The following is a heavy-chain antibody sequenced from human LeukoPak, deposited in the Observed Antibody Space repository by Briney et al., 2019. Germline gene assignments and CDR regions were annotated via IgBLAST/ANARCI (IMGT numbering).Heavy chain of an antibody. CDR2: VNTDGSPT. J-gene: IGHJ4*02. CDR1: GFIFTKYW. D-gene: IGHD6-13*01. V-gene: IGHV3-74*03. CDR3: ARDLGAVSET. Sequence: GGSLRLSCAASGFIFTKYWMHWVRQAPGKGLVWVSHVNTDGSPTTYADSVKGRFTISTDNAKNTVHLQMNSLRAEDTAIYYCARDLGAVSETWGQGTLVTVSS.